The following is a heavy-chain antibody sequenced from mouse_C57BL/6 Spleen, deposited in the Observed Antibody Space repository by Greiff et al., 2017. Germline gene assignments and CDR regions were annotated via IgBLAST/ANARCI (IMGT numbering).Heavy chain of an antibody. Sequence: QVQLKQPGAELVMPGASVKLSCKASGYTFTSYWMHWVKQRPGQGLEWIGEIDPSGSYTNYNQKFKGKSTFTVDKSSSTAYMQLSSLTSEDSAVYYCARASLSQAWFAYWGQGTLVTVAA. J-gene: IGHJ3*01. CDR1: GYTFTSYW. CDR3: ARASLSQAWFAY. V-gene: IGHV1-69*01. D-gene: IGHD2-3*01. CDR2: IDPSGSYT.